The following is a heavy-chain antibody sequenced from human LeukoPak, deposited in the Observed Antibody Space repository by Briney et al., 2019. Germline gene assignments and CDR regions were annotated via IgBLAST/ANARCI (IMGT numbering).Heavy chain of an antibody. V-gene: IGHV3-21*01. CDR2: ISSSSRYI. CDR1: VFTLNDYS. J-gene: IGHJ4*02. D-gene: IGHD2-15*01. Sequence: PGGSLRLSCAASVFTLNDYSMNGVRQAPGRGRECVSSISSSSRYIYHADSVKGRFTISRDNAKNSLYLQMNSLRAEDTAVYYCAREPPFCRGGYCSKLDYWGQGTLVTVSS. CDR3: AREPPFCRGGYCSKLDY.